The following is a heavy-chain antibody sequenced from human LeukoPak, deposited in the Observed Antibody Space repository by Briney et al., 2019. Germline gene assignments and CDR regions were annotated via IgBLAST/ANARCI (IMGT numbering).Heavy chain of an antibody. CDR2: INHSGST. CDR1: GGSFSGYY. J-gene: IGHJ4*02. CDR3: AIASLWFGDPPDY. D-gene: IGHD3-10*01. Sequence: PSETLSLTCAVYGGSFSGYYWSWIRQPPEKGLEWIGEINHSGSTNYNPSLKSRVTISVDTSKNQFSLKLSSVTAADTAVYYCAIASLWFGDPPDYWGQGTLVTVSS. V-gene: IGHV4-34*01.